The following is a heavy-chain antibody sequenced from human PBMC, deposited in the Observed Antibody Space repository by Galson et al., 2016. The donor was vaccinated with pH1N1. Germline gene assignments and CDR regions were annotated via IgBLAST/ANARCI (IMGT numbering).Heavy chain of an antibody. CDR1: GGTFNKYA. Sequence: SVKVSCKASGGTFNKYAISWIRQAPGQGLEWMGGIIPIFRTTNYAQKFQGRVTITADEFTSTAYMELSSLRSEDTAVYYCASGDGSTPYNYYGMDVWGQGTTVTVSS. V-gene: IGHV1-69*13. CDR3: ASGDGSTPYNYYGMDV. J-gene: IGHJ6*02. CDR2: IIPIFRTT. D-gene: IGHD1-26*01.